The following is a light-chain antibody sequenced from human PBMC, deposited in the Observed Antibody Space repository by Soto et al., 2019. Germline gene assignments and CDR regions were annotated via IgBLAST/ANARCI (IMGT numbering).Light chain of an antibody. Sequence: QSVLTQPASMSGSPGQSITISCTGTSSDVGSYYPVSWFQQHPGKAPKLIIYEVNKRPSGVSDRFSVSKSGNTASLTISGLQAADEAEYYCCSYAGDTTFFVFGTGTKLTVL. CDR1: SSDVGSYYP. CDR3: CSYAGDTTFFV. V-gene: IGLV2-23*02. J-gene: IGLJ1*01. CDR2: EVN.